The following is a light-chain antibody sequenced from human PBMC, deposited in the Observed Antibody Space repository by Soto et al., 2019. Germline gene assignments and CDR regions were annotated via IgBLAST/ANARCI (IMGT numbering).Light chain of an antibody. CDR1: QSVRNW. V-gene: IGKV1-5*01. CDR3: QQYDGYSPQT. CDR2: DSS. Sequence: DIQITQSPCTLFASVGDRVTITCRASQSVRNWLAWYQQKPGRAPQLLIYDSSTLEPGVPSRFRGSGSGTEFTLTINGLQPDDFATYYCQQYDGYSPQTFGQGTKVDIK. J-gene: IGKJ1*01.